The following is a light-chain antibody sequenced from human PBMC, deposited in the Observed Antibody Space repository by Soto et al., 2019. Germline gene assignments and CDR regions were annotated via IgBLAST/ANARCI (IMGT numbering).Light chain of an antibody. CDR3: SSYTRSSTLV. J-gene: IGLJ2*01. CDR1: SSDVGGYRY. CDR2: EVS. V-gene: IGLV2-14*01. Sequence: QSALTQPASVSGSPGQSITISCTGTSSDVGGYRYVSWYQQHPGKAPKLLIYEVSNRPSGVSNRFSGSKSGNTASLTISGLQAEDEDDYYCSSYTRSSTLVFGGGTKLTVL.